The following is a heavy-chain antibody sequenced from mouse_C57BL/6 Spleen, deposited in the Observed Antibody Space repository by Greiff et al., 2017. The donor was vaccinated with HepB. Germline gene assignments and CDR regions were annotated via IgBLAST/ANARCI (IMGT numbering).Heavy chain of an antibody. CDR1: GFSLTSYG. CDR3: ARRPYYYGSMYY. V-gene: IGHV2-2*01. D-gene: IGHD1-1*01. Sequence: VHLVESGPGLVQPSQSLSITCTVSGFSLTSYGVHWVRQSPGKGLEWLGVIWSGGSTDYNAAFISRLSISKDNSKSQVFFKMNSLQADDTAIYYCARRPYYYGSMYYSGQGTSVTVSS. CDR2: IWSGGST. J-gene: IGHJ4*01.